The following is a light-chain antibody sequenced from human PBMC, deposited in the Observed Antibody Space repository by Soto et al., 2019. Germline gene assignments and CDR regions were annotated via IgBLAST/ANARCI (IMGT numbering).Light chain of an antibody. J-gene: IGKJ1*01. CDR3: QQRSNWPWT. Sequence: EIVLTQSPASLSLSPGERATLSCRASQSVSNYLAWYQQKPGQAPRLLIYDASNRATGIPARFSGSGSGTDFPLPISSLEPEDFAVYYCQQRSNWPWTFGQGTKVEIK. V-gene: IGKV3-11*01. CDR2: DAS. CDR1: QSVSNY.